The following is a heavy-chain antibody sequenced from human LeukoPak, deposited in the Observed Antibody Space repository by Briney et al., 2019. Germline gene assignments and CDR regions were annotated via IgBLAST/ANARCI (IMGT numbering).Heavy chain of an antibody. Sequence: GGSLRLSCAASGFTFSSYDMSWVRQAPGKGLEWVSAISGSGGSTYYAASVKGRFTISRDNSKNTLYLQMNSLRAEDTAVYYCANPKVGDILTGYYPFYCWGQGTLVTVSS. D-gene: IGHD3-9*01. CDR1: GFTFSSYD. CDR2: ISGSGGST. J-gene: IGHJ4*02. CDR3: ANPKVGDILTGYYPFYC. V-gene: IGHV3-23*01.